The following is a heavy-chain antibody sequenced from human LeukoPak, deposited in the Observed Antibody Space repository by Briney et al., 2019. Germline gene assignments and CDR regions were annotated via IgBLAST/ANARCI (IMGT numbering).Heavy chain of an antibody. CDR1: GFTFDDYA. V-gene: IGHV3-9*01. Sequence: GGSLRLSCAASGFTFDDYAMHWVRQAPGKGLEWVSGISWNSGSIGYADSVKGRFTISRDNAKNSLYLQMNSLRAEVTALYYCAKDIGYYDSSGYYYYDAFDIWGQGTMVTVSS. D-gene: IGHD3-22*01. J-gene: IGHJ3*02. CDR2: ISWNSGSI. CDR3: AKDIGYYDSSGYYYYDAFDI.